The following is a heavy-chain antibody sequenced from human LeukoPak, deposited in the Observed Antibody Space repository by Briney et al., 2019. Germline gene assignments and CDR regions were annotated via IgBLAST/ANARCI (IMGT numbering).Heavy chain of an antibody. V-gene: IGHV1-2*02. CDR2: INPNSGGT. CDR3: ARADRLHGGPYLVGP. D-gene: IGHD3-16*01. Sequence: ASVKVSCKTSGYSFTDYYMHWVRQAPGQRLEWMGWINPNSGGTSSAQKFQGRVTMTRDTSISTVYMEVSWLTSDDTAIYYCARADRLHGGPYLVGPWGQGTLVTVSS. J-gene: IGHJ5*02. CDR1: GYSFTDYY.